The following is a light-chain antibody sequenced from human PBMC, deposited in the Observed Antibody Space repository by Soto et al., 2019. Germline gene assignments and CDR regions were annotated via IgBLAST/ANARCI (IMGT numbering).Light chain of an antibody. Sequence: ETVLTQSPGPLSLSPGERATLSCRASQSNNSTYLAWYQQKPGQAPRLLIYRASTRATGIPARFSGSGSGTEFTLTISSLQSEDFAVYYCQQYNNWPRTFGQGTKVEIK. V-gene: IGKV3-15*01. CDR3: QQYNNWPRT. J-gene: IGKJ1*01. CDR2: RAS. CDR1: QSNNSTY.